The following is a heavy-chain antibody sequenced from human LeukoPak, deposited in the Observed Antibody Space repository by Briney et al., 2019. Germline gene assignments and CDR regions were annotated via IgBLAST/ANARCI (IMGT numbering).Heavy chain of an antibody. CDR3: AGSVGSGRGYFDY. J-gene: IGHJ4*02. D-gene: IGHD1-26*01. V-gene: IGHV3-23*01. Sequence: PGGSLRLSCAASGFTFSSYAMSWVRQAPGKGLEWVSAISGSGGSTYYADSVKGRFTISRDNSKNTLYLQMNSLRAEDTAVYYCAGSVGSGRGYFDYWGQGTLVTVSS. CDR1: GFTFSSYA. CDR2: ISGSGGST.